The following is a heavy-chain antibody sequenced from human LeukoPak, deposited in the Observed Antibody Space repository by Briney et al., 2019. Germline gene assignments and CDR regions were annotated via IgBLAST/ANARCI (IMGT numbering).Heavy chain of an antibody. J-gene: IGHJ3*02. Sequence: GESLKISCKGSGYSFTTYWIGWVRQMPGKGLEWMGIINPRDSDTRDSPSFQGQVTISADQSISTAHLQWSSLKASDTAMYYCARPRQWHRNDAFDIWGQGTMVTVSS. V-gene: IGHV5-51*01. D-gene: IGHD6-19*01. CDR2: INPRDSDT. CDR3: ARPRQWHRNDAFDI. CDR1: GYSFTTYW.